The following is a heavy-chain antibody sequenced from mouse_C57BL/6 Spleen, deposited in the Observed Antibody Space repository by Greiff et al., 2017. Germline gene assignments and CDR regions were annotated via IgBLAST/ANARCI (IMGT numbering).Heavy chain of an antibody. CDR1: GFTFSSYA. CDR3: TRASDGNYPFAY. J-gene: IGHJ3*01. V-gene: IGHV5-9-1*02. Sequence: EVQLVESGAGLVKPGGSLKLSCAASGFTFSSYAMSWVRQTPEKRLEWVAYISSGGDYIYYADPVKGRFTISRDNARNTLYLQMSSLKSEDTAMYYCTRASDGNYPFAYWGQGTLVTVAA. D-gene: IGHD2-1*01. CDR2: ISSGGDYI.